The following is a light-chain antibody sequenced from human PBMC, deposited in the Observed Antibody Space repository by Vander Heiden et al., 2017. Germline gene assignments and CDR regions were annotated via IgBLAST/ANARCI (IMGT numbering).Light chain of an antibody. Sequence: QAVLTQPASLSAYSGASANSYCTLRSDINVGTYRIYWYQQKPGSPPQYLLRYNSDSDKQQGSGVPSRFSGSKDASANAGILLISGLQSEDEADYYCLIWHTSAWVFGGGTKLTVL. CDR3: LIWHTSAWV. J-gene: IGLJ3*02. CDR1: SDINVGTYR. V-gene: IGLV5-45*01. CDR2: YNSDSDK.